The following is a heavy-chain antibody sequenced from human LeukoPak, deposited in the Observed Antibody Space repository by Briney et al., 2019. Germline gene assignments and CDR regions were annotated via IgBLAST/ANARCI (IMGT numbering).Heavy chain of an antibody. J-gene: IGHJ4*02. CDR1: GFTFSNAW. V-gene: IGHV3-23*01. CDR2: ISGSGGST. CDR3: AKDGNSAGDSSGYPYYFDY. Sequence: GGSLRLSCAASGFTFSNAWMSWVRQAPGKGLEWVSAISGSGGSTYYADSVKGRFTISRDNSKNTLYLQMNSLRAEDTAVYYCAKDGNSAGDSSGYPYYFDYWGQGTLVTVSS. D-gene: IGHD3-22*01.